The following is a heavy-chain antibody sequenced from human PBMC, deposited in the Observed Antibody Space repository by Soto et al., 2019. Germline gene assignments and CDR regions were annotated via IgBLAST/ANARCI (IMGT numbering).Heavy chain of an antibody. Sequence: QTLSLTCAISGDSVSSNSAAWNWIRQSPSRGLEWLGRTYFRSKWYNDYAVSVKSRITINPDTSRNHFSLQLNSVTPEDAAVYYCARARYYYDTREQTRAIYTWLDSWGQGPLVTVYS. CDR2: TYFRSKWYN. CDR1: GDSVSSNSAA. D-gene: IGHD3-22*01. J-gene: IGHJ5*01. CDR3: ARARYYYDTREQTRAIYTWLDS. V-gene: IGHV6-1*01.